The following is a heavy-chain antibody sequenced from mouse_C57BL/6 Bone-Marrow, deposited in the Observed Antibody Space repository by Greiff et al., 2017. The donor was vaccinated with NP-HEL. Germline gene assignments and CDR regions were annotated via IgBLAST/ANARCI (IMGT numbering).Heavy chain of an antibody. CDR3: ARRGTTVVETWYAMDY. V-gene: IGHV1-18*01. J-gene: IGHJ4*01. D-gene: IGHD1-1*01. CDR1: GYTFTDYN. Sequence: VQLQQSGPELVKPGASVKIPCKASGYTFTDYNMDWVKQSHGKSLEWIGDINPNNGGTIYNQKFKGKATLTVDKSSSTAYMELRSLTSEDTAVYYCARRGTTVVETWYAMDYWGQGTSVTVSS. CDR2: INPNNGGT.